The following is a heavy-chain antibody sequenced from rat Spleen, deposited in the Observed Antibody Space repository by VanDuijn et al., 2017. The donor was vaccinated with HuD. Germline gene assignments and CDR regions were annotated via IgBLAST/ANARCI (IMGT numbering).Heavy chain of an antibody. CDR1: GLSFSNYD. D-gene: IGHD2-5*01. J-gene: IGHJ2*01. V-gene: IGHV5-31*01. CDR2: ITNTGGST. CDR3: TRGGYFRH. Sequence: EVQLVESGGGLVQPGRSLKLSCTASGLSFSNYDMAWVRQSPGKGLEWVASITNTGGSTYYPDSVKGRFTISRDVAKSTLYLQMNSPTSEDTATYYCTRGGYFRHWGQGVMVTVSS.